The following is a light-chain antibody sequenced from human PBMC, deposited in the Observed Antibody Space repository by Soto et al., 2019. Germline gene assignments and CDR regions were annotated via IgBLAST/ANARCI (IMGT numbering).Light chain of an antibody. CDR2: VAS. Sequence: DIQMTQSPSSLSASVGDRVTITCRASQGISNYLAWYQQQPGKVPKLLIYVASTLQSGVASRFSGSGSGTDFTLTISNLQNEDIATYYCQKYNSATWKFGQGTKVEIK. CDR3: QKYNSATWK. V-gene: IGKV1-27*01. CDR1: QGISNY. J-gene: IGKJ1*01.